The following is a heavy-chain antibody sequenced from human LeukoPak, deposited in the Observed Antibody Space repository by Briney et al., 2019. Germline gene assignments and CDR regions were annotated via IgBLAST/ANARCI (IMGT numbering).Heavy chain of an antibody. CDR3: AGTRTVYQYYYYMDV. CDR2: IDYSGST. CDR1: GGSISSYY. V-gene: IGHV4-59*01. Sequence: SETLSLTCTVSGGSISSYYWGWIRQPPGKGLEWIGYIDYSGSTNYNPSLNSRVTISVDTSKNQFSPKLTSVTAAEPAVYYCAGTRTVYQYYYYMDVWGKGTTVTVAS. J-gene: IGHJ6*03. D-gene: IGHD2-2*01.